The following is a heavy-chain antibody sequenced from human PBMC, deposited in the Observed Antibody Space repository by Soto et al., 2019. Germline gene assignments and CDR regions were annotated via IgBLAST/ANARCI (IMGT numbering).Heavy chain of an antibody. CDR2: MNPNSGNT. D-gene: IGHD4-4*01. V-gene: IGHV1-8*01. J-gene: IGHJ5*02. Sequence: QVQLVQSGAEVKKPGASVKVSCKASGYTFTSYDINWVRQATGQGLEWMGWMNPNSGNTGYAQKFQGRVTMTRNTSISTAYMALSSLRSEETAVYYCARGGRPYSPRGYWFDPWGQGTLVTVSS. CDR3: ARGGRPYSPRGYWFDP. CDR1: GYTFTSYD.